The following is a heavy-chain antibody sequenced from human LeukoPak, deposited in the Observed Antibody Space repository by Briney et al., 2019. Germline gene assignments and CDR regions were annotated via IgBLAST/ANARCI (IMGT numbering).Heavy chain of an antibody. CDR3: ARHVSVRFWSGYYPAYIDY. J-gene: IGHJ4*02. CDR2: ISSSGSTI. D-gene: IGHD3-3*01. CDR1: GFTFSDYY. Sequence: GGSLRLSCAASGFTFSDYYMSWVRQAPGKGLEWVSYISSSGSTIYYTDSVKGRFTISRDNAKNSLYLQMNSLRAEDTAVYYCARHVSVRFWSGYYPAYIDYWGQGTLVTVSS. V-gene: IGHV3-11*01.